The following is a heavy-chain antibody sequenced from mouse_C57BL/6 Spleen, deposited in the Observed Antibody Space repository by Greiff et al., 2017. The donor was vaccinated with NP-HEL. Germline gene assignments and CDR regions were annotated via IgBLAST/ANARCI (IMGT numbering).Heavy chain of an antibody. CDR2: ISSGGSYP. Sequence: EVQLVESGGDLVKPGGSLKLSCAASGFTFSSYGMSWVRQTPDKRLEWVATISSGGSYPYYPDSVKGRFTISRDNAKNTLYLQMSSLKSEDTAMYYCARFTTVIDYWGQGTTLTVSS. CDR3: ARFTTVIDY. V-gene: IGHV5-6*01. J-gene: IGHJ2*01. CDR1: GFTFSSYG. D-gene: IGHD1-1*01.